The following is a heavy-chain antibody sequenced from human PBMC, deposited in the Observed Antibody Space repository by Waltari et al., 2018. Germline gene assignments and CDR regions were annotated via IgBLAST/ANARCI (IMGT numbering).Heavy chain of an antibody. Sequence: QVQLVQSGAEVKKPGSSVKVSCKASGGTFSTHAISWVRQAPGQGPEWVERLIPMLNLTNHAQMLQGRVTITADKSTYTAYMELSSLRSDDTAVYYCAIGGFSGTYYFDYWGQGTLVTVSS. CDR1: GGTFSTHA. J-gene: IGHJ4*02. V-gene: IGHV1-69*04. CDR3: AIGGFSGTYYFDY. D-gene: IGHD1-26*01. CDR2: LIPMLNLT.